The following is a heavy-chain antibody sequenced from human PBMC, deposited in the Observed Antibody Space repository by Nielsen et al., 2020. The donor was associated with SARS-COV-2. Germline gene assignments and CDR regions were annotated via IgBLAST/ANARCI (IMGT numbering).Heavy chain of an antibody. CDR1: GFTFSSYS. CDR3: ARDVYGDYDSYFDY. V-gene: IGHV3-21*01. D-gene: IGHD4-17*01. Sequence: GESLKLSCAASGFTFSSYSMNWVRQAPGKGLEWVSSISSSSYIYYADSVKGRFTISRDNAKNSLYLQMNSLRAEDTAVYYCARDVYGDYDSYFDYWGQGTLVTVSS. J-gene: IGHJ4*02. CDR2: ISSSSYI.